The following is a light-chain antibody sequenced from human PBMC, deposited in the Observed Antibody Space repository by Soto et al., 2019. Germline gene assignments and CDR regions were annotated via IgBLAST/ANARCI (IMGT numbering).Light chain of an antibody. CDR3: MQLSHFPWT. CDR1: QSLVHSDRNTY. V-gene: IGKV2-24*01. J-gene: IGKJ1*01. CDR2: KVS. Sequence: EIVMTQTPLSAPVTLGQSASISCRSSQSLVHSDRNTYLSWFHQRPGHPPRLLIYKVSKRFSGVPDRFGGSGSGTYFTLKIDRVEADDVGLYYCMQLSHFPWTFGQGTKVDNK.